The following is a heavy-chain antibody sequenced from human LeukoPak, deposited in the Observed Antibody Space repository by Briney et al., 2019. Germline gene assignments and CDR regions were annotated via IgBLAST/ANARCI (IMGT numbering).Heavy chain of an antibody. CDR3: ARHDYSRQGAFDY. CDR1: GGTFSSYT. Sequence: SVKVSCKASGGTFSSYTISWVRQAPGQGLEWMGGISPILGIANYAQKFQGRVTITADKSTSTAYMELSSLRSEDTAVYYCARHDYSRQGAFDYWGQGTLVTVSS. V-gene: IGHV1-69*10. J-gene: IGHJ4*02. D-gene: IGHD4-11*01. CDR2: ISPILGIA.